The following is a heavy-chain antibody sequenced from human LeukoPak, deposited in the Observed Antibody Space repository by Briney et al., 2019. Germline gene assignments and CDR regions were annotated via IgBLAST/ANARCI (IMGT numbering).Heavy chain of an antibody. Sequence: GGSLRLSCAASGFTFNTYTMNWVRQAPGKGLEWVSSISSSSSYIYYADSVKGRFTISRDNSKNTLYLQMNSLRAEDTAVYYCARGRGSYSPADFDYWGQGTLVTVSS. D-gene: IGHD1-26*01. CDR2: ISSSSSYI. CDR1: GFTFNTYT. CDR3: ARGRGSYSPADFDY. V-gene: IGHV3-21*01. J-gene: IGHJ4*02.